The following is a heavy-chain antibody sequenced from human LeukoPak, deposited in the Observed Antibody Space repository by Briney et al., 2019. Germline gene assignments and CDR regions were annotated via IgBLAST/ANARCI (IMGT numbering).Heavy chain of an antibody. J-gene: IGHJ4*02. CDR1: EYTFTGYY. V-gene: IGHV1-2*02. Sequence: ASVKVSCKASEYTFTGYYMHWVRQAPGQGLEWMGWINPNSGATDYAQNFQGRVTSTRDTSISTAYMELSRLRSDDTAVYYCASGYRFGNWGQGTLVTVSS. D-gene: IGHD5-18*01. CDR2: INPNSGAT. CDR3: ASGYRFGN.